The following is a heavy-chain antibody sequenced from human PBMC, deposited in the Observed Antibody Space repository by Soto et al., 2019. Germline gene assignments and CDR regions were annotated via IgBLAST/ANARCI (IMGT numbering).Heavy chain of an antibody. CDR1: GFIFNEYG. CDR3: ARWGCSGSNCNLNQRSFDL. V-gene: IGHV3-33*01. Sequence: QVQLVESGGGVVQPGRSLRLSCAASGFIFNEYGMHWVRQAPGKGLEWVAVIWYDGSNKYYADSVRGRFTFSRDNSKNTMSLQMNSLRVEETAMYYCARWGCSGSNCNLNQRSFDLWGQGTLVTVSS. J-gene: IGHJ4*02. D-gene: IGHD1-26*01. CDR2: IWYDGSNK.